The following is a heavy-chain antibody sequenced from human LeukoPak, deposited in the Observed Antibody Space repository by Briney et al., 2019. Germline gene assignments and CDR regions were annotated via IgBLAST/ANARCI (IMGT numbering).Heavy chain of an antibody. V-gene: IGHV3-30*15. J-gene: IGHJ4*02. CDR1: GFTLRNYA. CDR2: ISIYGSRQ. Sequence: GGSLRLSCAPSIGFTLRNYAIHWVRQAPGKGLEWVAVISIYGSRQQYADFLVGRFTISRDNSKTTVSLQMSSLRTEDTAVYFCAREQGGSGWSGFDYWGQGTLVTASS. CDR3: AREQGGSGWSGFDY. D-gene: IGHD6-19*01.